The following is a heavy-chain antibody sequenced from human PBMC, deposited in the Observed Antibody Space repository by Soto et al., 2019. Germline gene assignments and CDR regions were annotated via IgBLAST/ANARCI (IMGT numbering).Heavy chain of an antibody. Sequence: PSETLSLTCAVYGGSFSGYYWSWIRQPPGKGLEWIGEINHSGSTNYNPSLKSRVTISVDTSKNQFSLKLSSVTAADTAVYYCARGGGQLGRVYYYYGMDVWGQGTTVTVSS. D-gene: IGHD6-6*01. V-gene: IGHV4-34*01. CDR1: GGSFSGYY. CDR3: ARGGGQLGRVYYYYGMDV. J-gene: IGHJ6*02. CDR2: INHSGST.